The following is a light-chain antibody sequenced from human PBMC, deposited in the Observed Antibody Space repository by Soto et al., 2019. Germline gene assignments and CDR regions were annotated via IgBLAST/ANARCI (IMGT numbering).Light chain of an antibody. J-gene: IGKJ3*01. CDR3: QQYGSSPFT. CDR1: QSVSSN. CDR2: GAS. Sequence: EIVMTQSPATLSVSPGERATLSCRASQSVSSNLVWYQQKPGQAPRLLIYGASTRATGIPARFSGSGSGTEFTLTINSLQSEDFAVYYCQQYGSSPFTFGPGTKVDLK. V-gene: IGKV3-15*01.